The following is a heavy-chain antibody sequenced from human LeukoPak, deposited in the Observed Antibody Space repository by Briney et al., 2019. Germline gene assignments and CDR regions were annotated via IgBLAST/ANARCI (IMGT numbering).Heavy chain of an antibody. CDR1: GFTFDDYT. V-gene: IGHV3-43*01. CDR3: AKAEQQLSYTYDAFDI. D-gene: IGHD6-13*01. Sequence: GGSLRLSCAASGFTFDDYTMHWVRQTPGKGLEWVSLISWDGSSTFYADSVKGRFTISRDNSKNSLFLQMNTLRTEDTALYYCAKAEQQLSYTYDAFDIWGQGTMVTVSS. J-gene: IGHJ3*02. CDR2: ISWDGSST.